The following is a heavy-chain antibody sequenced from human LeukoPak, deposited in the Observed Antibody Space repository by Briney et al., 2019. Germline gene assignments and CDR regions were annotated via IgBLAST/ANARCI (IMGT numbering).Heavy chain of an antibody. Sequence: ASVKVSCKASGCTFTSYDINWVRQATGQGLEWMGWMNPNSGNTGYAQKFQGRVTMTRNTSISTAYMELSSLRSEDTAGYYCAREAANCSSTSRYANYYYYMDVWGKGTTVTVSS. D-gene: IGHD2-2*01. V-gene: IGHV1-8*01. CDR3: AREAANCSSTSRYANYYYYMDV. CDR2: MNPNSGNT. CDR1: GCTFTSYD. J-gene: IGHJ6*03.